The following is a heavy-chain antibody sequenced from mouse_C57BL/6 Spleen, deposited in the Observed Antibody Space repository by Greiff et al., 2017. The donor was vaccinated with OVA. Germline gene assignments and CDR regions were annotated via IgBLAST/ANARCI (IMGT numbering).Heavy chain of an antibody. CDR1: GYTFTSYW. CDR3: ARWGDYDPFFAY. D-gene: IGHD2-4*01. V-gene: IGHV1-55*01. CDR2: IYPGSGST. J-gene: IGHJ3*01. Sequence: QVQLQQPGAELVKPGASVKMSCKASGYTFTSYWITWVKQRPGQGLEWIGDIYPGSGSTNYNEKFKSKATLTVDTSSSTAYMQLSSLTSEDSAVYYCARWGDYDPFFAYWGQGTLVTVSA.